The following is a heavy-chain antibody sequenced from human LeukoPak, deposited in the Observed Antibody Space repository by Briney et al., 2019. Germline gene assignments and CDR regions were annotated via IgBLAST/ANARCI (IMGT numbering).Heavy chain of an antibody. CDR2: IYTSGST. V-gene: IGHV4-4*07. CDR3: ARETYYDFWSGYNYYYYYMDV. Sequence: PSETPSLTCTVSGGSISSYYWSWIRQPAGKGLEWIGRIYTSGSTNYNPSLKSRVTMSVDTSKNQFSLKLSSVTAADTAVYYCARETYYDFWSGYNYYYYYMDVWGKGTTVTVSS. J-gene: IGHJ6*03. D-gene: IGHD3-3*01. CDR1: GGSISSYY.